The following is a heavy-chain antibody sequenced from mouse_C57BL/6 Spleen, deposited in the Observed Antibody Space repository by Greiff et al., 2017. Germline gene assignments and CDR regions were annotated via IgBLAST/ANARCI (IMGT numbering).Heavy chain of an antibody. V-gene: IGHV14-2*01. J-gene: IGHJ4*01. Sequence: EVKLVESGAELVKPGASVKLSCTASGFNIKDYYMHWVKQRTEQGLEWIGRIDPEDGETKYAPKFQGKATITADTSSNTAYLQLSSLTSEDTAVYYCASPTVESSYAMDYWGQGTSVTVSS. CDR3: ASPTVESSYAMDY. D-gene: IGHD1-1*01. CDR1: GFNIKDYY. CDR2: IDPEDGET.